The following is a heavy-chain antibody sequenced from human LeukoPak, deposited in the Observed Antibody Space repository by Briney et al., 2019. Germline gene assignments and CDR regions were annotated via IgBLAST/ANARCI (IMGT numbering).Heavy chain of an antibody. CDR3: ARDATPISRDGYNIGWFDP. CDR1: GGSISSGSYY. Sequence: SETLSLTCTVSGGSISSGSYYWSWIRQPAGKGLEWIGRIYTSGSTNYNPSLKSRVTISVDTSKNQFSLKLSSVTAADTAVYYCARDATPISRDGYNIGWFDPWGQGTLVTVSS. V-gene: IGHV4-61*02. D-gene: IGHD5-24*01. CDR2: IYTSGST. J-gene: IGHJ5*02.